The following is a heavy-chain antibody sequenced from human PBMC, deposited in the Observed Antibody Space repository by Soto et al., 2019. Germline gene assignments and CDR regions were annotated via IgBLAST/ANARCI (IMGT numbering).Heavy chain of an antibody. CDR2: ISSSSSYI. J-gene: IGHJ4*02. V-gene: IGHV3-21*01. CDR1: GFTFSSYS. D-gene: IGHD3-22*01. CDR3: ARDDYYDSSGYYPDY. Sequence: PGGSLRLSCAASGFTFSSYSMDWVRQAPGKGLEWVSSISSSSSYIYYADSLKGRFTISRDNAKNSLYLQMNSLRAEDTAVYYCARDDYYDSSGYYPDYWGKGTLVTVSS.